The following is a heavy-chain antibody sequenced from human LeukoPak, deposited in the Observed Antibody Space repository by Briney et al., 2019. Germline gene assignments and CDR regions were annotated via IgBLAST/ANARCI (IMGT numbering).Heavy chain of an antibody. J-gene: IGHJ4*02. D-gene: IGHD6-19*01. CDR3: ARAWIAVAGPGTSDY. CDR2: ISTRKGNT. CDR1: GYTFISSG. V-gene: IGHV1-18*01. Sequence: GASVKVSCKASGYTFISSGINWGRQAPGQGLEWMGWISTRKGNTNNAKTLEGRVTLTTDTTTSAAYMDVRSLGSDDTALYYCARAWIAVAGPGTSDYWGQGTLVMVSS.